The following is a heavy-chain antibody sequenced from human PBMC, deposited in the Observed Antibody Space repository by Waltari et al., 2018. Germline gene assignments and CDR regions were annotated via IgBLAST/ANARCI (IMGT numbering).Heavy chain of an antibody. J-gene: IGHJ2*01. V-gene: IGHV3-48*03. CDR3: AKVLGGGVTNPGWYFDL. Sequence: EVQLVESGGGLVQPGGSLRLSCATSGFHFKSYEMNWVRQAPGKGLEWGAYISTSGNSANYADSVKGRFSIARDNAKNSVDLQMNSLRAEETAVYYCAKVLGGGVTNPGWYFDLWGRGTLVTVSS. CDR2: ISTSGNSA. CDR1: GFHFKSYE. D-gene: IGHD3-16*01.